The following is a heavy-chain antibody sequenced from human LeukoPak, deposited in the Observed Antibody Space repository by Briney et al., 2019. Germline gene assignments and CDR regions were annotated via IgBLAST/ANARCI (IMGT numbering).Heavy chain of an antibody. CDR1: GSTFDNSA. V-gene: IGHV3-9*01. J-gene: IGHJ4*02. CDR3: ARGGSGWFHADY. D-gene: IGHD6-19*01. CDR2: ITWNSAIR. Sequence: GRSLRISCAAAGSTFDNSAKCCFLQDPRESLVLVTGITWNSAIRGYADYVKGRLTSPRDNSKNSLYLQMNRLRTDDTALYYCARGGSGWFHADYWGQGTLVTVPS.